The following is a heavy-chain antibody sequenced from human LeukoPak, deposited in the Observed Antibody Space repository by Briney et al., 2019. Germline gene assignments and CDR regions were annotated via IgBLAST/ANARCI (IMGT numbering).Heavy chain of an antibody. Sequence: SQTLSLTCTVSGGSISSGDYYWSWLRQPPGQGLEWLGYLYYSGSTYYNASLKSRVTISVDMSKNQLSLKLSSVTAADTAVYYCASNCCGDCFSDYWGQGTLVTVSS. J-gene: IGHJ4*02. CDR2: LYYSGST. CDR3: ASNCCGDCFSDY. D-gene: IGHD2-21*02. CDR1: GGSISSGDYY. V-gene: IGHV4-30-4*01.